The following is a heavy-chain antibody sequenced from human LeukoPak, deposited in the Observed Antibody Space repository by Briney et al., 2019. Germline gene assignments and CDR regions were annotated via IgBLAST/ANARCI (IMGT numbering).Heavy chain of an antibody. D-gene: IGHD4-17*01. CDR3: ARARTAQYNWFDP. CDR1: GFTFSSYS. J-gene: IGHJ5*02. CDR2: ISSSSSII. V-gene: IGHV3-48*01. Sequence: GGSLRLSCAAPGFTFSSYSMNWVRQAPGKGLEWVSYISSSSSIIYYADSVKGRFTISRDNAKNSLYLQMNSLRAEDTAVYYCARARTAQYNWFDPWGQGTLVTVSS.